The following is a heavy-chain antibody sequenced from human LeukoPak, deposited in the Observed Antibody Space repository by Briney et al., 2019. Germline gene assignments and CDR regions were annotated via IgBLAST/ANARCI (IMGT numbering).Heavy chain of an antibody. D-gene: IGHD2-2*01. V-gene: IGHV1-69*13. J-gene: IGHJ4*02. CDR1: GGTFSSYA. Sequence: ASVKVSCKASGGTFSSYAISWVRQAPGQGLEWMGGIIPIFGTANYAQKFQGRVTITADESTSTAYMELSSLRSEDTAVYYCARDPLRGDIVVVPAAYHYFDYWGQGTLVTVSS. CDR3: ARDPLRGDIVVVPAAYHYFDY. CDR2: IIPIFGTA.